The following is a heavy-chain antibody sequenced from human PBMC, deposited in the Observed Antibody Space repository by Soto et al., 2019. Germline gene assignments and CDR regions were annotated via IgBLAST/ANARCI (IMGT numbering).Heavy chain of an antibody. CDR2: VYYNENT. V-gene: IGHV4-39*01. D-gene: IGHD3-10*01. J-gene: IGHJ5*01. CDR1: GASINNFADY. Sequence: XATLSLPCSVSGASINNFADYWSWIRQPPGKGLEWIGTVYYNENTYYNPSLKSRVAISVDTAKNQFSLNLRSVTAADTAIYFCARRERYYGSPGWFDPWGQVTLVTVS. CDR3: ARRERYYGSPGWFDP.